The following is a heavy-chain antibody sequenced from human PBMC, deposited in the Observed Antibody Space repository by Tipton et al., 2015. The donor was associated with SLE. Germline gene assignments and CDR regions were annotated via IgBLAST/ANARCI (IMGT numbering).Heavy chain of an antibody. CDR3: ARQLGWGDPFACGY. D-gene: IGHD2-21*01. V-gene: IGHV4-59*01. CDR2: IYYSGST. Sequence: TLSLTCTVSGGSISSYYWSWIRQPPGKGLEWIGYIYYSGSTDYNPSLKSRVTISVDTSKNQFSLKLNCVTAADTAVYYCARQLGWGDPFACGYWGQGTLVTVSP. CDR1: GGSISSYY. J-gene: IGHJ4*02.